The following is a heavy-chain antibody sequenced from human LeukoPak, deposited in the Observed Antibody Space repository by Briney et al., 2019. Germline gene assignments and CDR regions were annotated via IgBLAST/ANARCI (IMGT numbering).Heavy chain of an antibody. CDR1: GGSVSSSSYY. V-gene: IGHV4-39*01. D-gene: IGHD3-22*01. J-gene: IGHJ4*02. CDR2: IYYSGGT. Sequence: SETLSLTCTVSGGSVSSSSYYWGWIRQPPGKGLEWIGSIYYSGGTYYNSSLKSRVTISVDTSKNQFSLKLSSVTAADTAVYYCASQNYYDSSGRHWGQGTLVTVSS. CDR3: ASQNYYDSSGRH.